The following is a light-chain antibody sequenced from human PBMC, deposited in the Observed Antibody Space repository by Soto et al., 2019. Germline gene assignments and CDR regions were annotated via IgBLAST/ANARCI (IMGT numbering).Light chain of an antibody. V-gene: IGKV3-20*01. Sequence: EIVLTQSPGTLSLSPGERVTLSCRASQSVGSSYLAWYQQKPGQAHRLLIYGASSRATGIPDRFSGSGSGTDFTLTISRLEPEDFAVYFCQHYGTSQWTFGQGTKVEIK. CDR2: GAS. J-gene: IGKJ1*01. CDR3: QHYGTSQWT. CDR1: QSVGSSY.